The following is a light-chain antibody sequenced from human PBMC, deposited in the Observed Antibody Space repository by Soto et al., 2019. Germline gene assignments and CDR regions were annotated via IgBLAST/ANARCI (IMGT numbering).Light chain of an antibody. CDR2: GAS. V-gene: IGKV1-39*01. CDR1: QSIRSY. J-gene: IGKJ2*01. CDR3: QQSHSAPHT. Sequence: IQMTQSPASLSASVGDRVTITCRASQSIRSYLNWYQQKSGKDPKLLIYGASSLQSGVPSRFSGSGSGTDFSLTISSLQPEYFATYYCQQSHSAPHTFGQGTKLEIK.